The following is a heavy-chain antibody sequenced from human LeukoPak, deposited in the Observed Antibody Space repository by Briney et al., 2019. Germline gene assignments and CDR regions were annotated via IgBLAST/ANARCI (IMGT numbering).Heavy chain of an antibody. V-gene: IGHV3-7*01. Sequence: GGSLRLSCAASGFTFSSYWMSWVRQAPGKGLEWVANIKQDGSEKYYVDSVKGRFTISRDNAKNTLYLQMNSLRAEDTAVYYCARVRCSGGSCQKYYYYYMDVWGKGTTVTISS. CDR2: IKQDGSEK. CDR1: GFTFSSYW. D-gene: IGHD2-15*01. J-gene: IGHJ6*03. CDR3: ARVRCSGGSCQKYYYYYMDV.